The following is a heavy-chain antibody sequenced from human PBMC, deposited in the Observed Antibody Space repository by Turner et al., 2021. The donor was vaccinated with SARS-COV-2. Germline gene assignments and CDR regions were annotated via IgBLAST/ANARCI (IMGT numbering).Heavy chain of an antibody. CDR3: AKDKSAEDYYDSSGYYGGGAFDI. CDR1: GFTFDDYA. V-gene: IGHV3-9*01. J-gene: IGHJ3*02. CDR2: ISWNSGTI. D-gene: IGHD3-22*01. Sequence: EVQLVESVGGLVQPGRSLRLPCAASGFTFDDYAMHWVREAPGKGLEWVSGISWNSGTIGYADSVKGRFTISRDNAKNSLYLQMNSRRAEDTALYYCAKDKSAEDYYDSSGYYGGGAFDIWGQGTMVTVSS.